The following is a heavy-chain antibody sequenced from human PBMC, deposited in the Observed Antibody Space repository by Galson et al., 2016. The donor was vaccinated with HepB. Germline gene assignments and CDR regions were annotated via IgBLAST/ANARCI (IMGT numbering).Heavy chain of an antibody. Sequence: SLRLSCAASGFTFRTFSMDWVRQAPGKGLEWVSYISGDSDTIYYADSVKGRFTISRDNAKSSLNLQMNALRDEDTAVYYCARDTKDFWPWGQGSLVTVSS. CDR1: GFTFRTFS. CDR3: ARDTKDFWP. CDR2: ISGDSDTI. J-gene: IGHJ5*02. D-gene: IGHD3-3*01. V-gene: IGHV3-48*02.